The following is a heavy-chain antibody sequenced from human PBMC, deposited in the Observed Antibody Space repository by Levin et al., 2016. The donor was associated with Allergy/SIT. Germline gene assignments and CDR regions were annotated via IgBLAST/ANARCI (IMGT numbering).Heavy chain of an antibody. J-gene: IGHJ4*02. V-gene: IGHV5-10-1*01. CDR2: IDPSDSYI. Sequence: GESLKISCKGSGYNFTTHWISWVRQMPGKGLEWMGRIDPSDSYIDYNPSFQGHVTMSADKSISTAYLQWSSLKASDTANYYCARHVARGERHLYLSVFIVYFDSWGQGTPVTVSS. CDR3: ARHVARGERHLYLSVFIVYFDS. CDR1: GYNFTTHW. D-gene: IGHD3-16*02.